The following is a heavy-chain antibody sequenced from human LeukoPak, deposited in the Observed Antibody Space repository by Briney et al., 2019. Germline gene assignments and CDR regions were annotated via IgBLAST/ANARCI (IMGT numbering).Heavy chain of an antibody. CDR1: GFTFSDYY. CDR3: ARERSATYYYDSSGYLAGGFDP. Sequence: NPGRSLRLSCAASGFTFSDYYMSWIRQAPGKGLEWVSYISSSGSTIYYADSVKGRFTISRDNAKNSLYLQMNSLRAEDTAVYYCARERSATYYYDSSGYLAGGFDPWGQGTLVTVSS. J-gene: IGHJ5*02. CDR2: ISSSGSTI. V-gene: IGHV3-11*01. D-gene: IGHD3-22*01.